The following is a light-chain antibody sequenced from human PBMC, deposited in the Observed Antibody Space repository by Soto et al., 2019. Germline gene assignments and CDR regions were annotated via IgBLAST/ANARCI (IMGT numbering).Light chain of an antibody. V-gene: IGLV2-14*01. CDR3: CSYAGSYTYV. CDR2: EVS. Sequence: QSALTQPASVSGSPGQSITISCTGTKSDIGVYNYVSWYQQHPGKAPKLVICEVSNRPSGVSSRFSGSKSGNTASLTISGLRAEDEADYYCCSYAGSYTYVFGTGTKLTVL. J-gene: IGLJ1*01. CDR1: KSDIGVYNY.